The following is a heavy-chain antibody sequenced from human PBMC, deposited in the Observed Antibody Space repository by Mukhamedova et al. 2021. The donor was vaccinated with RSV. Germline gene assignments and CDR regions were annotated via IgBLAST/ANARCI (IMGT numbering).Heavy chain of an antibody. J-gene: IGHJ6*02. D-gene: IGHD1-26*01. V-gene: IGHV3-7*03. Sequence: GKGLEWVANIKQDGSEKYYVDSVKGRFTISRDNAKNSLYLQMNSLRAEDTAVYYCARRDPNSGSYVYYYYYGMDVWGQGTTVTVS. CDR2: IKQDGSEK. CDR3: ARRDPNSGSYVYYYYYGMDV.